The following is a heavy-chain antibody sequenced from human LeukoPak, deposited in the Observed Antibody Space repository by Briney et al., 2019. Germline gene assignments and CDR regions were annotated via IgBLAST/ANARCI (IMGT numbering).Heavy chain of an antibody. CDR1: GFTFSRYW. D-gene: IGHD4-11*01. Sequence: GGSLRLSCTASGFTFSRYWMSWVRQVPGKGPEFVANIKEDGSEKSYVDFVKGRFTTSRDNVKNSVSLQMNSLRVEDTAVYYCARDPGYSEFDAWGQGIMVIVSS. CDR2: IKEDGSEK. CDR3: ARDPGYSEFDA. V-gene: IGHV3-7*01. J-gene: IGHJ3*01.